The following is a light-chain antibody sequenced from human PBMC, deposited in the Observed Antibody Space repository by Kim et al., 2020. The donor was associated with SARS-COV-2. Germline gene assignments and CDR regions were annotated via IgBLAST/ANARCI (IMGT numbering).Light chain of an antibody. CDR1: RSNIGAADD. CDR3: QSYDSSLSVYVV. V-gene: IGLV1-40*01. CDR2: GNS. Sequence: DTTSCTGSRSNIGAADDVHWYQQLPGTAPKLLSYGNSNRPSGVPDRFSGSKSGTSASLAITGLQAEDEADYYCQSYDSSLSVYVVFGGGTQLTVL. J-gene: IGLJ2*01.